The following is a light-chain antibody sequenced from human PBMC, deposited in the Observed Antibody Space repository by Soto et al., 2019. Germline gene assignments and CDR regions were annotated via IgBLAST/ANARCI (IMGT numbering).Light chain of an antibody. CDR1: QGINDF. V-gene: IGKV1-16*02. J-gene: IGKJ4*01. Sequence: DIQMTQSPSSLSASVGDTDTISCRASQGINDFLAWFQQKPGKAPKPLISAASSLQSGVPSKFSGSGSDRDFTLTISSLQPEDSATYYCQQYHSYPVTFGGGTKVEIK. CDR3: QQYHSYPVT. CDR2: AAS.